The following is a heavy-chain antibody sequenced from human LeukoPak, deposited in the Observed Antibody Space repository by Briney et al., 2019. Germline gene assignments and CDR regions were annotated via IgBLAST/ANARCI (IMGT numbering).Heavy chain of an antibody. J-gene: IGHJ4*02. Sequence: GGSLRLSCAASGFTFSSYVMNWARQAPGTGLEWLSAISASGGTTYYADSVKGRFTISRDNAKNSLYLQMDSLRAEDTAVYYCARDHDDWGQGTLVTVSS. CDR1: GFTFSSYV. V-gene: IGHV3-48*03. CDR2: ISASGGTT. CDR3: ARDHDD.